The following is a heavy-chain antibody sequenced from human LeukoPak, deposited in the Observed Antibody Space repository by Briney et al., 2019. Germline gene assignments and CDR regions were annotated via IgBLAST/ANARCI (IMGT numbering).Heavy chain of an antibody. V-gene: IGHV1-69*13. CDR1: GATFSSYA. CDR3: ATPLGPSMQPITTDAFDI. CDR2: IIPIFGTA. J-gene: IGHJ3*02. D-gene: IGHD1-1*01. Sequence: SVKVSCKASGATFSSYAISWLRKAPGQGLNWLGGIIPIFGTANYAQKFQGRVTITADEPTSTAYMELSSLRSEDTAVYYCATPLGPSMQPITTDAFDIWGQGTMVTVSS.